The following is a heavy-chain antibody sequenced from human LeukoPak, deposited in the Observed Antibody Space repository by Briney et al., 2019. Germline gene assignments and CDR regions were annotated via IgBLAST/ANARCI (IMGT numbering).Heavy chain of an antibody. CDR2: ISWNSGSI. CDR1: GFIFNNYA. V-gene: IGHV3-9*01. J-gene: IGHJ4*02. CDR3: ARRSSTFGTGGYLDH. D-gene: IGHD1-1*01. Sequence: PGGSLRLSCAGCGFIFNNYAMHWVRQPPGKGLEWVSGISWNSGSIDYADSVKGRFTISRDNAKNSLYLQMNSLRAEDTAVYYCARRSSTFGTGGYLDHWGQGTLVTVSS.